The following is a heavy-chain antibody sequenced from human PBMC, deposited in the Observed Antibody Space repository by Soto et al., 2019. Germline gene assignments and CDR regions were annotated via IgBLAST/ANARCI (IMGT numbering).Heavy chain of an antibody. D-gene: IGHD1-7*01. CDR3: ATSITGTIYYYCGMDV. Sequence: PGESLKISCKGSGYSFTSYWIGWVRQMPGKGLEWMGIIYPGDSDTRYSPSFQGQVTISADKSISTAYLQWSSLKASDTAMYYCATSITGTIYYYCGMDVWGQGTTVTVSS. V-gene: IGHV5-51*01. CDR2: IYPGDSDT. J-gene: IGHJ6*02. CDR1: GYSFTSYW.